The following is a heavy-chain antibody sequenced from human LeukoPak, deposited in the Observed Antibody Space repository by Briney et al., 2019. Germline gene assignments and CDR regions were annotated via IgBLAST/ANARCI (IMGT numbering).Heavy chain of an antibody. CDR1: GGTFSSYA. V-gene: IGHV1-69*05. D-gene: IGHD3-16*01. CDR2: IIPIFGTA. CDR3: ARTGDRTSALDY. J-gene: IGHJ4*02. Sequence: SVNVSCKASGGTFSSYAISWVRQAPGQGLEWMGGIIPIFGTANYAQKFQGRVTIPTDESTSTAYMELSSLRPEDTAVYYCARTGDRTSALDYWGQGTLVTVSS.